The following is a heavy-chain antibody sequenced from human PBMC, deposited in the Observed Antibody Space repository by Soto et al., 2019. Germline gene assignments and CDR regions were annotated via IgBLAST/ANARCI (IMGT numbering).Heavy chain of an antibody. CDR3: ATLGYCSGGSCYYFDY. Sequence: SETLSLTCTVSGGSISSSSYYWGWIRQPPGKGLEWIGSIYYSGSTYYNPSLKSRITISVDTSKNQFSLKLSSVTAADTAVYYCATLGYCSGGSCYYFDYWGQGTLVTVSS. CDR1: GGSISSSSYY. CDR2: IYYSGST. J-gene: IGHJ4*02. D-gene: IGHD2-15*01. V-gene: IGHV4-39*01.